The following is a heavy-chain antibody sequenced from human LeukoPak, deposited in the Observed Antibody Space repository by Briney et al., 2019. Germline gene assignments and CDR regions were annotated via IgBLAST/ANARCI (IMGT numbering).Heavy chain of an antibody. D-gene: IGHD3-22*01. CDR2: IYYSGST. V-gene: IGHV4-39*01. CDR3: ARHWDYYDSSGYLNWFDP. Sequence: GSLRLSCAASGFTFSTYSMNWVRQPPGKGLEWIGSIYYSGSTYYNPSLKSRVTISVDTSKNQFSLKLSSVTAADTAVYYCARHWDYYDSSGYLNWFDPWGQGTLVTVSS. CDR1: GFTFSTYSMN. J-gene: IGHJ5*02.